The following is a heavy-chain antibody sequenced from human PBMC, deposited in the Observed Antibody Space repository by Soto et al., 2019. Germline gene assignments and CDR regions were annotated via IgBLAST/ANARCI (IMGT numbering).Heavy chain of an antibody. Sequence: QVQLVQSGAEVKKPGSSVKVSCQASGGTFNNFAFTWVRQAPGQGLEWLGGIMPVFHTTNIAQTFQDRITVTADDFTTTVYMEMTSLRYDDTAVYYCATATISPVSATLYLYGMDVWGHGTTVTVSS. D-gene: IGHD6-25*01. V-gene: IGHV1-69*01. J-gene: IGHJ6*02. CDR2: IMPVFHTT. CDR3: ATATISPVSATLYLYGMDV. CDR1: GGTFNNFA.